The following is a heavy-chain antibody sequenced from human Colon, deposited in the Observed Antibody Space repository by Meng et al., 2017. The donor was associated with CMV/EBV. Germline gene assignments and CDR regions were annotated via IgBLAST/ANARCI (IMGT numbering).Heavy chain of an antibody. D-gene: IGHD3-3*01. Sequence: SCAASGFAFSSFAMNWVRQAPGKGLEWVAAVSGSGYETHYADSVKGRFTISRDKASNTLFLQMNSLRVEDSALYYCAKEASYDYWSGHPDYWGQGTRVTVSS. CDR2: VSGSGYET. V-gene: IGHV3-23*01. CDR3: AKEASYDYWSGHPDY. CDR1: GFAFSSFA. J-gene: IGHJ4*02.